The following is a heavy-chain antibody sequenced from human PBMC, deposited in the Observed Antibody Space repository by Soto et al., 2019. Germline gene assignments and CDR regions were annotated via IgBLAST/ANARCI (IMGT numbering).Heavy chain of an antibody. J-gene: IGHJ5*02. CDR3: ARDQVPAALLGGFDL. V-gene: IGHV4-59*01. D-gene: IGHD2-2*01. Sequence: VAGGTISGFGGSRISQKKGKGLEWIGYIYYSGSTNYNPSLKSRVTISVDTSKNQFSLKLSSVTAADTAVYFFARDQVPAALLGGFDLRGQRTL. CDR1: GGTISGFG. CDR2: IYYSGST.